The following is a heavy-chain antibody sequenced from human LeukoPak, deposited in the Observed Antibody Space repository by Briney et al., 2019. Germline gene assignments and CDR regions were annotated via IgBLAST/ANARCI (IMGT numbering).Heavy chain of an antibody. J-gene: IGHJ3*02. Sequence: PSETLSLTCTVSGGSISTSNYYWGWIRQPPGKGLEWIGNIFYSGSTYYSPSLRSRVTISLDTSRNQFSLKLNSVTAADTAVYYCARDLLFMNYAFDIWGQGTMVTVSS. CDR1: GGSISTSNYY. D-gene: IGHD1-7*01. CDR2: IFYSGST. V-gene: IGHV4-39*07. CDR3: ARDLLFMNYAFDI.